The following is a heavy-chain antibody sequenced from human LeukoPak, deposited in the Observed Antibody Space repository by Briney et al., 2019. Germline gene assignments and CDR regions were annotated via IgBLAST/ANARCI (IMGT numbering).Heavy chain of an antibody. CDR1: GFTFSSYW. D-gene: IGHD3-9*01. CDR3: AKWGDYDVLTGYYVSDY. J-gene: IGHJ4*02. Sequence: GGSLRLSCAASGFTFSSYWMSWVRQAPGKGLEWVANIKQDGSEKYYVDSVKGRFTISRDNSKNTLYLQMNSLRAEDTAVYYCAKWGDYDVLTGYYVSDYWGQGTLVTVSS. V-gene: IGHV3-7*03. CDR2: IKQDGSEK.